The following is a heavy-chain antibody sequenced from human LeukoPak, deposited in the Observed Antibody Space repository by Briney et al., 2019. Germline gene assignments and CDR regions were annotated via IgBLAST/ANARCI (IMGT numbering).Heavy chain of an antibody. CDR1: GYIFNTYG. CDR3: ARDSTTVVPMSGLRSPVEY. CDR2: ISTYSENT. Sequence: GASVRVSCKASGYIFNTYGINWVRQAPGRGLEWMGRISTYSENTNYAQDFQGRVTMTTDTSTSTAYMELRSLKSDDTAVYYCARDSTTVVPMSGLRSPVEYWGQGTLVTVSS. J-gene: IGHJ4*02. D-gene: IGHD4-23*01. V-gene: IGHV1-18*01.